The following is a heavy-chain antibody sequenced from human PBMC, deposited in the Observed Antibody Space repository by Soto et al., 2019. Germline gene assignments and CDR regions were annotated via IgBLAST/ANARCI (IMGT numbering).Heavy chain of an antibody. Sequence: QVQLVQSGAEVKKPGSSVKVSCKASGGTFGSQGIAWVRQAPGQGLEWMGGFIAMLGTPTYAKKVQGRATISADESLTSSYLGLRSLRSEDTGVYFCARGAMANFDYWGQGTVVTVSS. D-gene: IGHD5-18*01. CDR2: FIAMLGTP. CDR3: ARGAMANFDY. J-gene: IGHJ4*02. V-gene: IGHV1-69*01. CDR1: GGTFGSQG.